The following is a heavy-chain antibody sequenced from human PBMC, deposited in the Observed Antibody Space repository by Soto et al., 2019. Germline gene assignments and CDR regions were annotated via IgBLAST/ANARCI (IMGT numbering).Heavy chain of an antibody. J-gene: IGHJ4*02. CDR2: IIPILGMA. CDR3: ARSIFCGGDCYPTFDY. D-gene: IGHD2-21*02. V-gene: IGHV1-69*02. Sequence: QVQLVQSGAEVKRPGSSVKVSCKASGGTFTDYTVSWVRQAPGQGLEWMGWIIPILGMAKYAQMFQGRVTITAHTSTGTAYMDLSSLRSDDTALYFCARSIFCGGDCYPTFDYWGQGTLVTVSP. CDR1: GGTFTDYT.